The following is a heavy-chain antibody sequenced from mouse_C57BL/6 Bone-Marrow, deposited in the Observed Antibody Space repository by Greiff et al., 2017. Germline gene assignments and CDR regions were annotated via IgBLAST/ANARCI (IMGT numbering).Heavy chain of an antibody. J-gene: IGHJ3*01. CDR3: ARHYYWAY. Sequence: QVQLQQSGAELVRPGASVKLSCKASGYTFTDYYITWVKQRPGQGLEWIARIYPGSGNTYYNEKFKGKATLTAEKSSSTAYMQLSSLTSEDSAVYVFARHYYWAYWCQGTLFTVSA. CDR1: GYTFTDYY. V-gene: IGHV1-76*01. CDR2: IYPGSGNT. D-gene: IGHD1-2*01.